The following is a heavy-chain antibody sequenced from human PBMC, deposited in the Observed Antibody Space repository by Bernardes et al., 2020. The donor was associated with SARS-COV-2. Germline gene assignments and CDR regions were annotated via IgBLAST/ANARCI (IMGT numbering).Heavy chain of an antibody. D-gene: IGHD1-7*01. CDR3: ARGMGKVELRRANDY. CDR2: ISAYNGDT. CDR1: GYTFDSYG. J-gene: IGHJ4*02. Sequence: ASVKVSCKASGYTFDSYGISWVRQAPGQGLEWMGWISAYNGDTKFAQKLQGRVTMTTDTSTSTAYLELRSLRSDDTAVYYCARGMGKVELRRANDYWGQGTRVIVSS. V-gene: IGHV1-18*01.